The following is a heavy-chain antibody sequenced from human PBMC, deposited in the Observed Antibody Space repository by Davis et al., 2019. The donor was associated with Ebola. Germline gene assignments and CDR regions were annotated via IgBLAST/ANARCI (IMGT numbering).Heavy chain of an antibody. CDR1: GFTFVNYA. CDR3: ARDNWRSAANYFDY. J-gene: IGHJ4*02. V-gene: IGHV3-23*01. Sequence: PGGSLRLSCPASGFTFVNYAMNWGRQAPGKGLEWVPVISGIGDTTYYADSVKGRFSISRDNSMNTVFLKLNTLRVDDTAVYFCARDNWRSAANYFDYWGQGVLVSVSS. D-gene: IGHD3-3*01. CDR2: ISGIGDTT.